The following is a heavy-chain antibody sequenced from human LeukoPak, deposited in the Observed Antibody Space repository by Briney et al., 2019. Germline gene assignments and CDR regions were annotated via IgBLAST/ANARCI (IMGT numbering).Heavy chain of an antibody. CDR2: ITGSGGAT. CDR1: GFTFSNYA. V-gene: IGHV3-23*01. J-gene: IGHJ4*02. CDR3: AKWGDYDVLTGYHDSDY. D-gene: IGHD3-9*01. Sequence: GASLRLSCAASGFTFSNYAMSWVRQAPGKGLEWVSAITGSGGATYYADSVKGRFTISRDNSKNTLYLQINSLRAEDTAVYYCAKWGDYDVLTGYHDSDYWGQGTLVTVSS.